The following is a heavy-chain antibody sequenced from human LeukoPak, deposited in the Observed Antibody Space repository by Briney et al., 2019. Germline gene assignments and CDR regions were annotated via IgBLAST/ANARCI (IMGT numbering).Heavy chain of an antibody. D-gene: IGHD3-10*01. V-gene: IGHV1-3*04. CDR1: GYTFTSHD. J-gene: IGHJ4*02. Sequence: GASVKISCKASGYTFTSHDMHWVRQAPGQRLEWMGCINTDNGNTKYSLQFQGRVTITRDTSASTAYMELSSLRSEDAAVYYCAGGGQVLLWFGEPPDYFDYWGQGTPVTVSS. CDR2: INTDNGNT. CDR3: AGGGQVLLWFGEPPDYFDY.